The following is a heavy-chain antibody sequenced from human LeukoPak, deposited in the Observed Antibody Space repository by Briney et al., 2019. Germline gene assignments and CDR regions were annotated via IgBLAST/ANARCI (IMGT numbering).Heavy chain of an antibody. CDR3: ARHAARSGTKTLFDY. D-gene: IGHD1-26*01. Sequence: SETLSLTCTVSGGSISSSSYYWGWIRQPPGKGLEWIGSIYYSGSTYYNPSLKSRVTISVDTSKNQSSLKLSSVTAADTAVYYCARHAARSGTKTLFDYWGQGTLVTVSS. CDR2: IYYSGST. J-gene: IGHJ4*02. CDR1: GGSISSSSYY. V-gene: IGHV4-39*01.